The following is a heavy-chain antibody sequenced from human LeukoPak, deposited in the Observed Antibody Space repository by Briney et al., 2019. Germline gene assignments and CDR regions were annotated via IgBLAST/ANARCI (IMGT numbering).Heavy chain of an antibody. CDR1: GGSFSSYY. CDR3: ARRPDYGDYWYFDL. CDR2: IYYSGST. D-gene: IGHD4-17*01. V-gene: IGHV4-59*08. Sequence: PSETLSLTCTVSGGSFSSYYWNWIRQPPGKGLEWMGYIYYSGSTNYNPSLKSRVTISVDTSKDQFSLKLSSVTAADTAVYYCARRPDYGDYWYFDLWGRGTLVTVSS. J-gene: IGHJ2*01.